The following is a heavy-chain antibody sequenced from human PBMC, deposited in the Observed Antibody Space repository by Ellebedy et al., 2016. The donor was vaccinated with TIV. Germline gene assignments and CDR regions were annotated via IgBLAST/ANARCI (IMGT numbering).Heavy chain of an antibody. CDR1: GFTITSNY. J-gene: IGHJ3*01. D-gene: IGHD3-9*01. Sequence: GGSLRLSCVVSGFTITSNYMSWVRQAPGRGLEWVAVISVGGSAYYADSVEGRFTISRDNSRNTLFLQMNGLRAEDTAVDYCAGETFNDIGLDPWGLFDVWGQGTTVTVSS. CDR3: AGETFNDIGLDPWGLFDV. V-gene: IGHV3-66*01. CDR2: ISVGGSA.